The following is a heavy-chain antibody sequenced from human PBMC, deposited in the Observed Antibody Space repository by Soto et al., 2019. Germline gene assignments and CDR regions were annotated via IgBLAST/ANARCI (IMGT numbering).Heavy chain of an antibody. CDR1: GGSFSGYY. CDR2: INHSGST. Sequence: PSETLSLTCAVYGGSFSGYYWSWIRQPPGKGLEWIGEINHSGSTNYNPSLKSRVTMSVDTSKNQFPLKLSSVTAADTAVYYCARGRAYYYGSRDYAFDIWGQGTMVT. CDR3: ARGRAYYYGSRDYAFDI. V-gene: IGHV4-34*01. D-gene: IGHD3-10*01. J-gene: IGHJ3*02.